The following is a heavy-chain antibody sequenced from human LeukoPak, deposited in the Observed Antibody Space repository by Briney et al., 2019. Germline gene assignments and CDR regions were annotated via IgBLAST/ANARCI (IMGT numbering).Heavy chain of an antibody. J-gene: IGHJ4*02. CDR2: TYYRSKWYN. V-gene: IGHV6-1*01. CDR1: GDSVSINSAA. Sequence: SQTLSLTCAISGDSVSINSAARNWIRQSPSRGLEWLGRTYYRSKWYNDYAVSVKSRITINPDTSKNQFSLRLNSVTPEDTAVYYCARDLRSWYPGSYFDYWGQGTLVTVSS. CDR3: ARDLRSWYPGSYFDY. D-gene: IGHD6-13*01.